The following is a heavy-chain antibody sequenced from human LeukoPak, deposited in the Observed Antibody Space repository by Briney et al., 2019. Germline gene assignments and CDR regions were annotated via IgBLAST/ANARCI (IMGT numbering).Heavy chain of an antibody. CDR1: GYSFITYW. J-gene: IGHJ4*02. V-gene: IGHV5-51*07. Sequence: GESLKISCKASGYSFITYWIGWVHQMPGKGLEWMGIIYPGDSDTRYSPSFQGQVTFSVDKSISTAYLQWSSLEASDTAIYYCARQVNGGNFDYWGQGTLVTISS. CDR2: IYPGDSDT. CDR3: ARQVNGGNFDY. D-gene: IGHD2-8*01.